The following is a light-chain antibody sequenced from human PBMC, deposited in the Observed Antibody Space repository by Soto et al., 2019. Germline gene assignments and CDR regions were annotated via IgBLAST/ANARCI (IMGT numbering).Light chain of an antibody. CDR1: QSVSSS. V-gene: IGKV3-11*01. CDR3: QQRSNWPT. Sequence: EIVMTQSPATLSVSPGERATLSRRASQSVSSSVAWYQQKPGQAPRLLIYDASNRATGTPARFSGSGSGTDFTLTISSLEPEDFAVYYCQQRSNWPTFGQGTRLEIK. J-gene: IGKJ5*01. CDR2: DAS.